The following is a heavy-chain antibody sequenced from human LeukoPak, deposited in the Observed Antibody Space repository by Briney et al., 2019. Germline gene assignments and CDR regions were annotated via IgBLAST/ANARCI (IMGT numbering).Heavy chain of an antibody. V-gene: IGHV4-34*01. Sequence: SETLSLTCAVYGGSFSGYYWSWIRQPPGKGLEWIGEINHSGSTNYNPSLKSRVTISVDTSKNQFSLKLSSVTAADTAVYYCARAPYYCGSGSYSAFDIWGQGTMVTVSS. D-gene: IGHD3-10*01. CDR1: GGSFSGYY. J-gene: IGHJ3*02. CDR3: ARAPYYCGSGSYSAFDI. CDR2: INHSGST.